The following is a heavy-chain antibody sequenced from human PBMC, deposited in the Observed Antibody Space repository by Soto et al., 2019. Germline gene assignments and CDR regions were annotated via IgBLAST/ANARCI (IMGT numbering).Heavy chain of an antibody. D-gene: IGHD3-3*01. CDR2: IYSSGNT. V-gene: IGHV4-4*07. J-gene: IGHJ4*02. Sequence: RIMKQSGSRPEWIGRIYSSGNTVYNPSPKSRVTMSIDTSKYQFSLTLTSVTAADTAIYFCERDNVWSGTYSFFDYWGQGALVTV. CDR3: ERDNVWSGTYSFFDY.